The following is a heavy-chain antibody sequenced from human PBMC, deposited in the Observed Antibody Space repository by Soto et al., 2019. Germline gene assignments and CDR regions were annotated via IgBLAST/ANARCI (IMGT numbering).Heavy chain of an antibody. J-gene: IGHJ4*02. Sequence: ASVKVSCKASGYTFTSYFMHWVRQAPGQGLEWMGIINPSGGSTSYAQKFQGRVTMTRDTSTSTVYMELSSLRSEDTAVYYCARVYCSGGSCYSIDYWGQGTLVTVS. CDR2: INPSGGST. D-gene: IGHD2-15*01. V-gene: IGHV1-46*03. CDR3: ARVYCSGGSCYSIDY. CDR1: GYTFTSYF.